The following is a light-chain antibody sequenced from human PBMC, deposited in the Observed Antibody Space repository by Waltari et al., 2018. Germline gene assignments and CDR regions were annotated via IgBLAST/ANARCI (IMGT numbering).Light chain of an antibody. CDR1: QSVSIY. Sequence: IVLTQSPGTLSLSPGERATLSCRASQSVSIYLAWYQQKPGQAPRILIYHTSTRATGIPDRFSGSGSGTTFSLTISGLEPEDFAVYYCQHYKNLPVSFGEGTRVEIK. CDR3: QHYKNLPVS. V-gene: IGKV3-20*01. CDR2: HTS. J-gene: IGKJ1*01.